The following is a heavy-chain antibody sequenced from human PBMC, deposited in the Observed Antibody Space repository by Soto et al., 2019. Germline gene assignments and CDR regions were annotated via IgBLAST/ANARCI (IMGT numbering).Heavy chain of an antibody. CDR1: GGSISSSSYY. D-gene: IGHD3-10*01. J-gene: IGHJ6*02. V-gene: IGHV4-39*01. Sequence: SETLSLTCTVSGGSISSSSYYWGWIRQPPGKGLEWIGSIYYSGSTYYNPSLKSRVTISVDTSKNQFSLKLSSVTAADTAVYYCASLRGSGSYGGLRYYYYGMDVWGQGTTVTVSS. CDR2: IYYSGST. CDR3: ASLRGSGSYGGLRYYYYGMDV.